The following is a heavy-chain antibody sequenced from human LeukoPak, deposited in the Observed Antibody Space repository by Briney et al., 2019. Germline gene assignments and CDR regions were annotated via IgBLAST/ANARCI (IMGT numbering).Heavy chain of an antibody. CDR2: IYYSGST. CDR3: ARLVYYYYYMDV. V-gene: IGHV4-39*07. J-gene: IGHJ6*03. Sequence: NPSETLSLTCTVSGGSISGSAYHWGWIRQPPGKGLEWIGSIYYSGSTYYNPSLKSRVTISVDTSKNQFSLKLSSVTAADTAVYYCARLVYYYYYMDVWGKGTTVTVSS. CDR1: GGSISGSAYH.